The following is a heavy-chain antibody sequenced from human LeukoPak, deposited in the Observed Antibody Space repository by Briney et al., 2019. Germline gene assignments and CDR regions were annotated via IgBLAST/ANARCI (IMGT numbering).Heavy chain of an antibody. V-gene: IGHV5-51*01. Sequence: GESLKISCKASGYTFTNFWIGWVRRMPGKGRGWMGIIYPSDSDTTYSPSFQGQVTISADKSISTAYLQWSSLKASDSVIYYCVRAAERTLDYWGQGTLVTVSS. CDR1: GYTFTNFW. J-gene: IGHJ4*02. CDR2: IYPSDSDT. CDR3: VRAAERTLDY.